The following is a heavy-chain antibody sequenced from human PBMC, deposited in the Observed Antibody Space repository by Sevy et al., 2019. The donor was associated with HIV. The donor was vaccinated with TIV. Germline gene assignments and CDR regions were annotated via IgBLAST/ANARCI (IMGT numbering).Heavy chain of an antibody. CDR2: FYNSGNT. D-gene: IGHD2-15*01. J-gene: IGHJ5*01. Sequence: SETLSLTCIVSGDSINNYFWSWIRQPPGKGLEWIGYFYNSGNTNYNPSLKSRVTISVDTSKKQVSLKLSSVTAADTAVYYCARGYCSGGTCYSTDQYNWFDSWGQGILVTVSS. CDR3: ARGYCSGGTCYSTDQYNWFDS. V-gene: IGHV4-59*01. CDR1: GDSINNYF.